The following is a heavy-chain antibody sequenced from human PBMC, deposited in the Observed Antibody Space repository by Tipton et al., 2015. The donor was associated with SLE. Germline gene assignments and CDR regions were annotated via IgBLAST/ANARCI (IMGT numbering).Heavy chain of an antibody. Sequence: TLSLTCAVYGGSFSGYYWSWIRQPPGKGLEWIGEINHSGSTNYNPSLKSRVTISVDTSKNQFSLKLSSVTAADTAVYYCAKDFWLRITMVQGTRDFDYWGQGTLVTVSS. CDR2: INHSGST. J-gene: IGHJ4*02. CDR1: GGSFSGYY. CDR3: AKDFWLRITMVQGTRDFDY. V-gene: IGHV4-34*01. D-gene: IGHD3-10*01.